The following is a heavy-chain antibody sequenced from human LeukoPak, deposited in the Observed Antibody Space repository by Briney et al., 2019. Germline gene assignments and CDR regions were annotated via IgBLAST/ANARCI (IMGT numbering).Heavy chain of an antibody. CDR2: ININGGRT. Sequence: GGSLRLSCSVSGFTFSSYTMHWVRQAPGKGLEYVSSININGGRTYYADSVKGRFTISRDNSKNMLYPQMSSLRTEDTAVYYCVKDKWIDHWGQGTLVTVSS. V-gene: IGHV3-64D*09. J-gene: IGHJ4*02. CDR3: VKDKWIDH. D-gene: IGHD2-8*01. CDR1: GFTFSSYT.